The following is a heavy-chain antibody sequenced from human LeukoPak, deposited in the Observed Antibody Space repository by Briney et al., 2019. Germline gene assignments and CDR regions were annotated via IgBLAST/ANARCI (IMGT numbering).Heavy chain of an antibody. CDR2: INPSGDPT. CDR3: ARSSGYYSSLFYMHV. Sequence: ASVTVSCKASGYTFTSYYMHWVRQAPGQGLEWVGLINPSGDPTTYAQKFQGRVTMTSDMSTSTVYMELSSLRSEDMAVYYCARSSGYYSSLFYMHVWGKGTTVTVSS. J-gene: IGHJ6*03. V-gene: IGHV1-46*01. CDR1: GYTFTSYY. D-gene: IGHD3-22*01.